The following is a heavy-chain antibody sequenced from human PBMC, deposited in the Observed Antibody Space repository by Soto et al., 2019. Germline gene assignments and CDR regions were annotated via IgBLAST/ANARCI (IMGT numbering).Heavy chain of an antibody. CDR2: IDWDDDK. CDR1: GFSLSTSGMC. D-gene: IGHD6-13*01. CDR3: ARIIAGIAAAGTGKPYNCFDP. J-gene: IGHJ5*02. Sequence: SGPTLVNPTQTLTLTCTFSGFSLSTSGMCVSWIRQPPGKALEWLALIDWDDDKYYSTSLKTRLTISKDTSKNQVVLTMTNMDPVDTATYYCARIIAGIAAAGTGKPYNCFDPWHQRPLVTVST. V-gene: IGHV2-70*01.